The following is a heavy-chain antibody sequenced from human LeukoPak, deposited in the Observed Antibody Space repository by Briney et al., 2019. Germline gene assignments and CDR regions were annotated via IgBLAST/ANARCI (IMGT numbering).Heavy chain of an antibody. CDR2: ISYDGSNK. V-gene: IGHV3-30*18. Sequence: PGRSLRLSCAAPGFTFSSYGMHWVRQAPGKGLEWVAVISYDGSNKYYADSVKGRFTISRDNSKNTLYLQMNSLRAEDTAVYYCAKGEVATYYWGQGTLVTVSS. CDR1: GFTFSSYG. J-gene: IGHJ4*02. D-gene: IGHD5-12*01. CDR3: AKGEVATYY.